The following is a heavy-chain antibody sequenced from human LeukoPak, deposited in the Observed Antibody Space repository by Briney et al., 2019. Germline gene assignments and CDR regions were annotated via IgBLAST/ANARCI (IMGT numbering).Heavy chain of an antibody. CDR2: IYPGDSET. V-gene: IGHV5-51*01. Sequence: GESLKISCKASGYFFPSSWIGWVRQMPGKGLEWMGIIYPGDSETIYGPSFQGQVTISADKSISTAYLQWSSLKASDTAMYYCARGMGRRAFEIWGQGIMVTVSS. J-gene: IGHJ3*02. D-gene: IGHD3-10*01. CDR3: ARGMGRRAFEI. CDR1: GYFFPSSW.